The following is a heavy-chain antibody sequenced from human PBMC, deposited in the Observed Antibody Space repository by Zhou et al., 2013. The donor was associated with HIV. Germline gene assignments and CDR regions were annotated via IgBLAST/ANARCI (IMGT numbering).Heavy chain of an antibody. J-gene: IGHJ1*01. CDR3: ARGYAGSRVSKFFRH. Sequence: QVQMVQSGAEVMKPGASLRVSCKTSGYVFSNYSMSWVRQAPGQGLEWMGWIRGFNGKTTYVQKFQGRLTMTRDTGTATGYMELRSLTSDDTADYYCARGYAGSRVSKFFRHWGQGSRVIVSS. V-gene: IGHV1-18*04. CDR2: IRGFNGKT. CDR1: GYVFSNYS. D-gene: IGHD1-26*01.